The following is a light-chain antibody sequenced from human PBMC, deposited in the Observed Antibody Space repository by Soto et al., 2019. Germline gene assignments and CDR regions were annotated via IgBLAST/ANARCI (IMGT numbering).Light chain of an antibody. CDR3: QQYNNLLV. CDR1: QSVRSN. Sequence: EIVMTQSPATLSVSPGERVTLSCRASQSVRSNLAWYQQKPGQVPMVLIYGASTRAIGIPDRVSGSWSVTEFTHTIRSLQSEDFAVSYCQQYNNLLVFGGGTKVEIK. V-gene: IGKV3-15*01. J-gene: IGKJ4*01. CDR2: GAS.